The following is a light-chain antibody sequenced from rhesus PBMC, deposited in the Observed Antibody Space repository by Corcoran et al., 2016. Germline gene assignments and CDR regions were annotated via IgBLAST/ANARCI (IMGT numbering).Light chain of an antibody. Sequence: EIVMTQSPATLSLSPGETATLSCRPSQGVGSYLAWYQQKPGKAPKLLVHSAYLRATGIPDRFSGSGSRSDVTLTISSLEPEDVGVYHCQQYNDLLPTFGGGTKVEIK. CDR2: SAY. V-gene: IGKV3-40*03. J-gene: IGKJ4*01. CDR3: QQYNDLLPT. CDR1: QGVGSY.